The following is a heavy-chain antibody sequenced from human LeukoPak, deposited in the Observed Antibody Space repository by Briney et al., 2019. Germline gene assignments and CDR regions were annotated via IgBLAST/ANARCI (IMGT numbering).Heavy chain of an antibody. CDR3: ARDQVNYYGSGSSLDY. V-gene: IGHV1-18*01. J-gene: IGHJ4*02. Sequence: GASVKLSCKASGYTFTSYGISWVRQAPGQGLEWMGWISAYNGNKNYAQKLQGRVTMTTDTSTSTAYMELRSLRSDDTAVYYCARDQVNYYGSGSSLDYWGQGTLVTVSS. CDR2: ISAYNGNK. D-gene: IGHD3-10*01. CDR1: GYTFTSYG.